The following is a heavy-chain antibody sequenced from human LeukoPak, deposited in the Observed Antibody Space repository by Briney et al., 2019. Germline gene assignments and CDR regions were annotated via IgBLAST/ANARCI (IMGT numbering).Heavy chain of an antibody. V-gene: IGHV4-4*07. D-gene: IGHD2-2*01. J-gene: IGHJ3*02. CDR1: GGSFSGYY. CDR3: ARDKPEVPAALDAFDI. CDR2: IYTSGST. Sequence: SETLSLTCAVYGGSFSGYYWSWIRQPAGKGLEWIGRIYTSGSTNYNPSLKSRVTMSVDTSKNQFSLKLSSVTAADTAVYYCARDKPEVPAALDAFDIWGQGTMVTVSS.